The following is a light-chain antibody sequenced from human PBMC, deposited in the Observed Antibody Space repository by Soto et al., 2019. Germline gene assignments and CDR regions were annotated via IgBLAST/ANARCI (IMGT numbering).Light chain of an antibody. CDR3: QQLFDSPIT. Sequence: GESVTITCRASQVISTSLAWYQVKPGKAPKLLIYAASTLESGVPSRFGATVSGTEFSLTITSLQPEDFATYYCQQLFDSPITFGQGTRLEIK. J-gene: IGKJ5*01. CDR1: QVISTS. V-gene: IGKV1-9*01. CDR2: AAS.